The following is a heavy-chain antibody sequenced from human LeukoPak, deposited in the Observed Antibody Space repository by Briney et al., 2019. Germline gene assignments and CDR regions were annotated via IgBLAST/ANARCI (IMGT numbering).Heavy chain of an antibody. D-gene: IGHD6-13*01. CDR3: AKSFGPVIAAAGTGAD. CDR1: GFTFSSYA. J-gene: IGHJ4*02. V-gene: IGHV3-23*01. Sequence: GGSLRLSCAASGFTFSSYAMNWVRQAPGKGLEWVSVISGSGVNTDYADSVKGRFTISRDNSKNTLFLQMNSLRADDTAVYYCAKSFGPVIAAAGTGADWGQGTLVTVSS. CDR2: ISGSGVNT.